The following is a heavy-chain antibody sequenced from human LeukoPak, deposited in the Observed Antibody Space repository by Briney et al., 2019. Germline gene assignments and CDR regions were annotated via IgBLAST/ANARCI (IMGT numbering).Heavy chain of an antibody. Sequence: SETLSLTCSVSGGSVSSYYWSWIRQSPGKGLEWIGYTHYSGTTNYSPSLKSRVTISVDTSKNQFSLKLSSVTAADTAMYYCARRGGSFDGPPDYWGQGTLVTVSS. CDR2: THYSGTT. V-gene: IGHV4-59*08. CDR3: ARRGGSFDGPPDY. J-gene: IGHJ4*02. D-gene: IGHD2-15*01. CDR1: GGSVSSYY.